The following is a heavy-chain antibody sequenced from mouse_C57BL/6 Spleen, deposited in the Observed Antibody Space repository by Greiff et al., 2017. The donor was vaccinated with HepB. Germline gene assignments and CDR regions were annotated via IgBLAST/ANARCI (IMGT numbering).Heavy chain of an antibody. CDR3: ARYYGSSDYYAMDY. CDR1: GYTFTDYN. Sequence: EVKLMESGPELVKPGASVKIPCKASGYTFTDYNMDWVKQSHGKSLEWIGDINPNNGGTIYNQKFKGKATLTVDKSSSTAYMELRSLTSEDTAVYYCARYYGSSDYYAMDYWGQGTSVTVSS. D-gene: IGHD1-1*01. V-gene: IGHV1-18*01. CDR2: INPNNGGT. J-gene: IGHJ4*01.